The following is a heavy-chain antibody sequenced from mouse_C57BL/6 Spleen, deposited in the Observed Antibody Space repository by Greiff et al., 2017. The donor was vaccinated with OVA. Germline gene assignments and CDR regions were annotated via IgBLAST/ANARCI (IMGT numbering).Heavy chain of an antibody. J-gene: IGHJ1*03. D-gene: IGHD1-1*01. CDR2: ISYDGSN. CDR1: GYSITSGYY. CDR3: ARVGYYYGSSYGYFDV. V-gene: IGHV3-6*01. Sequence: VQLQQSGPGLVKPSQSLSLTCSVTGYSITSGYYWNWIRQFPGNKLEWMGYISYDGSNNYNPSLKNRISITRDTSKNQFFLKLNSVTTEDTATYYCARVGYYYGSSYGYFDVWGTGTTVTVSS.